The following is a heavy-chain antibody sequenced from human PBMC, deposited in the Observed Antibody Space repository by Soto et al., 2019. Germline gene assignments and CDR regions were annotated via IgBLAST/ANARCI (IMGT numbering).Heavy chain of an antibody. CDR2: ITLGGST. Sequence: PSETLSLTCAISGGSFSANHWSWIRQSPGQGLGWIGEITLGGSTNYNPSLKSRVTMSVDMSKNQLSLKLSSVTAADTAVYFCAKEAYVTLPTNFFEYWGQGALVTVSS. D-gene: IGHD3-10*02. V-gene: IGHV4-34*10. CDR1: GGSFSANH. J-gene: IGHJ4*02. CDR3: AKEAYVTLPTNFFEY.